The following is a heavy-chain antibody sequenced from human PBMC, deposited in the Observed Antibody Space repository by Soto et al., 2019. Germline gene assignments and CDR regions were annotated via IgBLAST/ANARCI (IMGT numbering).Heavy chain of an antibody. D-gene: IGHD3-3*01. Sequence: QVQLVESGGGVVQPGRSLRLSCAASGFTFSSYGMHWVRQAPGKGLEWVAVISYDGSNKYYADSVKGRFTISRDNSKNTLYLQMNSLRAEDTAVYYCAKGRITYYDFWSGYRPYDYYGMDVW. J-gene: IGHJ6*01. CDR3: AKGRITYYDFWSGYRPYDYYGMDV. CDR2: ISYDGSNK. CDR1: GFTFSSYG. V-gene: IGHV3-30*18.